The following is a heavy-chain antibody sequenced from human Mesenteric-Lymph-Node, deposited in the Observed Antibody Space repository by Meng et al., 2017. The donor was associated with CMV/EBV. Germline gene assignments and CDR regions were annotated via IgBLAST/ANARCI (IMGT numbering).Heavy chain of an antibody. CDR3: ARDLFVQELGMDY. CDR2: VNGDYSYP. CDR1: GYTLNNYG. J-gene: IGHJ4*02. D-gene: IGHD3-3*01. Sequence: ASVKVSCKASGYTLNNYGIAWVRQAPGQGFEWLGRVNGDYSYPNDAQKFQGRITMTTDTSTSTAYLEMRSLRHDDTAVYYCARDLFVQELGMDYWGQGTLVTVSS. V-gene: IGHV1-18*01.